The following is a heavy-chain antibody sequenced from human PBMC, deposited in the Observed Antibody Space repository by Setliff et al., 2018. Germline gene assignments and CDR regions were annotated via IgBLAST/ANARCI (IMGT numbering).Heavy chain of an antibody. CDR2: LYTSGIS. CDR1: GGSINNYF. J-gene: IGHJ5*02. CDR3: ARENADYARSFDP. V-gene: IGHV4-4*07. Sequence: TSETLSLTCTVSGGSINNYFWTWIRQPAGKGLEWIGRLYTSGISNCNPSLKSRVTMSVDTSKNQFSLNLTSVTAADTAVYYCARENADYARSFDPWGQGTLVTVSS. D-gene: IGHD3-16*01.